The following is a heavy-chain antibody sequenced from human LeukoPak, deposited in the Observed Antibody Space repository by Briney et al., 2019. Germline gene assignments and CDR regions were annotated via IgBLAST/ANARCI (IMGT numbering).Heavy chain of an antibody. J-gene: IGHJ6*03. V-gene: IGHV3-74*01. D-gene: IGHD3-16*01. CDR1: GFTFGTYW. Sequence: PGGSLRLSCAASGFTFGTYWMHWVRQAPGKGLVWVSRINTDGSSTNYADFVKGRFTISRDNAKNTVYLQMNSLRAEDTAVYYCANGAFRLYYIDVWGKGTTVTVSS. CDR2: INTDGSST. CDR3: ANGAFRLYYIDV.